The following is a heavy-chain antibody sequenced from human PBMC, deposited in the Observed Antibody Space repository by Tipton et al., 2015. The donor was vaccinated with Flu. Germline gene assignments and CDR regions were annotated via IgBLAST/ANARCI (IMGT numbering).Heavy chain of an antibody. V-gene: IGHV4-38-2*01. D-gene: IGHD4-11*01. CDR3: ARRDYSNYVSEPKNWFDS. J-gene: IGHJ5*01. CDR1: GDSIGSDYF. CDR2: VHQTGTS. Sequence: TLSLTCSVSGDSIGSDYFWGWIRQPPGKGLEWIGNVHQTGTSYYNPSLRSRVIITIDRRKSHFSLRLTSVTAADTAVYFCARRDYSNYVSEPKNWFDSWGQGTLVTVSS.